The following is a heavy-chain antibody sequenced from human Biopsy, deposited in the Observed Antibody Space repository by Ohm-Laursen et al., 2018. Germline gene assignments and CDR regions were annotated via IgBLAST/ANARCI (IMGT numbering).Heavy chain of an antibody. CDR2: IHHSGST. V-gene: IGHV4-4*09. CDR3: ARMDCSGGSCHYYSYGMDV. J-gene: IGHJ6*02. D-gene: IGHD2-15*01. CDR1: GVSVTAYY. Sequence: SETLSLTCTVSGVSVTAYYWSWIRQPPGKGLECIGNIHHSGSTNYNPSLKSRLTISVDTSKNQFSLKLNTVTAADTAVYYCARMDCSGGSCHYYSYGMDVWGQGTTVTVSS.